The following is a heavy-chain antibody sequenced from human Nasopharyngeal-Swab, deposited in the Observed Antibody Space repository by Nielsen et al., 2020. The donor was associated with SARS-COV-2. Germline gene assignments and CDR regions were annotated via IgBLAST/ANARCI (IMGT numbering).Heavy chain of an antibody. CDR2: INPSGGNT. D-gene: IGHD3-10*01. J-gene: IGHJ6*02. V-gene: IGHV1-46*01. Sequence: ASVKVSCKASGYTFTSYYMHCVRQAPGQGLEWMGIINPSGGNTNYAQKFQERVTITRDMSTSTAYMELSSLRSEDTAVYYCAAEPYYYGSGSYYNVHYYYGMDVWGQGTTVTVSS. CDR3: AAEPYYYGSGSYYNVHYYYGMDV. CDR1: GYTFTSYY.